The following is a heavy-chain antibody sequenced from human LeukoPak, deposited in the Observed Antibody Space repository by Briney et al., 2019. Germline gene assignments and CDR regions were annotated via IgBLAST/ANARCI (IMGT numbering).Heavy chain of an antibody. CDR3: AKDNGGSSSSPSHP. V-gene: IGHV3-30*02. CDR1: GFTFSSYG. D-gene: IGHD6-6*01. Sequence: GGSLRLSCAASGFTFSSYGMHWVRQAPGKGLEWVAFIRYDGSNKYYADSVKGRFTISRDNSKNTLFLQMNSLRAEDTAVYYCAKDNGGSSSSPSHPWGQGTLVTVSS. J-gene: IGHJ5*02. CDR2: IRYDGSNK.